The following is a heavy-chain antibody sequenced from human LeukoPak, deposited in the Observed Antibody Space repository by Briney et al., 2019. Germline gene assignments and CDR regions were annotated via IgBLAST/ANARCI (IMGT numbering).Heavy chain of an antibody. CDR1: GFTFSSYA. CDR2: ISYNGGST. D-gene: IGHD6-19*01. Sequence: PGGSLRLSCSASGFTFSSYAMHWVRQAPGKGLEYVSVISYNGGSTYYADSVKGRFTISRDNSKNTLYLQMSSLRAEDTAVYYCVREISVAVTGFIRKFDYWGQGTLVTVSS. J-gene: IGHJ4*02. V-gene: IGHV3-64D*09. CDR3: VREISVAVTGFIRKFDY.